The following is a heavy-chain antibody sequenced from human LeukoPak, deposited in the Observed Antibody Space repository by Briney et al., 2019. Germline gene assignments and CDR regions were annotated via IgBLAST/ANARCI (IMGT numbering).Heavy chain of an antibody. D-gene: IGHD2/OR15-2a*01. CDR2: IYTSGST. CDR3: AADDYFAFDI. CDR1: GGSISSGSYY. V-gene: IGHV4-61*02. Sequence: SETLSLTCTVSGGSISSGSYYWSWIRQPAGKGLEWIGRIYTSGSTNYNPSLKSRVTISVDTSKNQFSLKLSSVTAADTAVYYCAADDYFAFDIWGQGTMVTVSS. J-gene: IGHJ3*02.